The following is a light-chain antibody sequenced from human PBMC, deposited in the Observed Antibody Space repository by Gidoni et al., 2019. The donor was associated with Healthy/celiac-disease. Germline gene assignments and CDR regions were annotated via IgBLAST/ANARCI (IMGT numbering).Light chain of an antibody. V-gene: IGKV3-15*01. CDR2: GAS. CDR1: QSVSSN. CDR3: QQYNNWPPYT. J-gene: IGKJ2*01. Sequence: EIVMPQSPATLSVSPGERATLSCRASQSVSSNLDWYQQKPGQAPRLLIYGASTRATGIPARFSGSGSGTEDTLTISSLQSEDFAVYYCQQYNNWPPYTFGQGTKLEIK.